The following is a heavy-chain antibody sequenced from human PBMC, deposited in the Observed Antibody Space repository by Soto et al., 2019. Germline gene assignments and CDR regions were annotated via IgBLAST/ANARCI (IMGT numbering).Heavy chain of an antibody. CDR1: GFTFSSYG. J-gene: IGHJ6*02. CDR3: AKDLEVRGENKLDYYYGMDV. D-gene: IGHD3-10*01. V-gene: IGHV3-30*18. Sequence: GGSLRLSCAASGFTFSSYGMHWVRQAPGKGLEWVAVISYDGSNKYYADSVKGRFTISRDNSKNTLYLQMNSLRAEDTAVYYCAKDLEVRGENKLDYYYGMDVWGQGTTVTVSS. CDR2: ISYDGSNK.